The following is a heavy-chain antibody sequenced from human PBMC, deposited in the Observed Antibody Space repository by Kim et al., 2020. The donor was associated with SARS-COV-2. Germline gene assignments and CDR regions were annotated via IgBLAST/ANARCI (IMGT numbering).Heavy chain of an antibody. CDR3: ARTTFRLFMDV. V-gene: IGHV3-53*01. Sequence: GGSLRLSCAASGFTVSSNYMSWVRQAPGKGLEWVSVIYSGGSTYYADSVKGRFTISRDNSENTLYLQMNSLRAEDTAVYYCARTTFRLFMDVWGQGTTVTVSS. D-gene: IGHD1-1*01. CDR2: IYSGGST. J-gene: IGHJ6*02. CDR1: GFTVSSNY.